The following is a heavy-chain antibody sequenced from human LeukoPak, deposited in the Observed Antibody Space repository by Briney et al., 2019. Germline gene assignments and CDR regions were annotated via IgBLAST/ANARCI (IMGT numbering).Heavy chain of an antibody. CDR1: GGSISSYY. CDR2: IYTTGST. D-gene: IGHD3-22*01. Sequence: SETLSLTCTVSGGSISSYYWSWIRQPAGRGLEWIGRIYTTGSTNYNPSLKSRVTMSVDTPKNQFSLKLTSVTAADTAVYYCARDGDSRDWGQGTLVTVSS. J-gene: IGHJ4*02. V-gene: IGHV4-4*07. CDR3: ARDGDSRD.